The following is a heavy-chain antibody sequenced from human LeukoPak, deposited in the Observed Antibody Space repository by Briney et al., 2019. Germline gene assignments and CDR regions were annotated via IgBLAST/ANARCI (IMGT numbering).Heavy chain of an antibody. CDR1: GFTFSSSG. D-gene: IGHD3-3*01. Sequence: GGSLRLSCAASGFTFSSSGIHWVRQAPGKGLEWVASIKHDGSEKYYVDSVRGRFTISRDNTKNLLYLQMSSLRAEDTAVYYCATDRGWRTSGYYLYYFEYWGQGTLVTFSS. V-gene: IGHV3-7*01. CDR2: IKHDGSEK. J-gene: IGHJ4*02. CDR3: ATDRGWRTSGYYLYYFEY.